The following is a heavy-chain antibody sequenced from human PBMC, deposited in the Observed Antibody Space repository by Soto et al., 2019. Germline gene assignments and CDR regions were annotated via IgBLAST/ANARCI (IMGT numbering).Heavy chain of an antibody. CDR3: AREGVVVVAATRVWFDP. D-gene: IGHD2-15*01. J-gene: IGHJ5*02. V-gene: IGHV3-11*01. Sequence: GGSLRLSCAASGLTFSDYYMSWIRQAPGKGLEWVSYISNSGSTIYYADSVKGRFTISRDNAKNSLYLQMNSLRAEDTAVYYCAREGVVVVAATRVWFDPWGQGTLVTVSS. CDR2: ISNSGSTI. CDR1: GLTFSDYY.